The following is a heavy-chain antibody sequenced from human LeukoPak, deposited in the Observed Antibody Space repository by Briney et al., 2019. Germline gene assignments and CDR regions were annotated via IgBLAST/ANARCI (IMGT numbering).Heavy chain of an antibody. CDR2: IHYSGNT. J-gene: IGHJ4*02. Sequence: SETLSLTCTVSGGSTSSSNYYWGWIRQPPGKGLEWIGGIHYSGNTYYNPSLKSRVTISVDTSKNQFSLKLSSVTAADTAVYYCARDPGYSSSWSYFDYWGQGTLVTVSS. V-gene: IGHV4-39*07. D-gene: IGHD6-13*01. CDR1: GGSTSSSNYY. CDR3: ARDPGYSSSWSYFDY.